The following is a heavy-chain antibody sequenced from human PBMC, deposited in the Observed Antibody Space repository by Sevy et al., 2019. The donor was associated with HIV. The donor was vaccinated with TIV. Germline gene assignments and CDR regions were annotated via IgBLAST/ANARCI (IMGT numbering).Heavy chain of an antibody. V-gene: IGHV3-30-3*01. CDR2: ISYDGSNK. J-gene: IGHJ3*02. CDR3: ARGGGFTYYYDSSGYENAFDI. Sequence: GGSLRLSCAASGFTFSSYATHWVRQAPGKGLEWVAVISYDGSNKYYADSVKGRFTISRDNSKNTLYLQMNSLRAEDTAVYYCARGGGFTYYYDSSGYENAFDIWGQGTMVTVSS. CDR1: GFTFSSYA. D-gene: IGHD3-22*01.